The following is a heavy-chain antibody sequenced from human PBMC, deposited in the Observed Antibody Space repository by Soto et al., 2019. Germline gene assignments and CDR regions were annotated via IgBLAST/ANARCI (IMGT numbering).Heavy chain of an antibody. CDR1: GDSVTSRSYY. J-gene: IGHJ5*02. CDR3: ARGNIAASGTKFDP. V-gene: IGHV4-61*01. D-gene: IGHD6-13*01. Sequence: SETLSLTCTVSGDSVTSRSYYWTWVRQPPGKGLEWIGYIYYSGNINYNPSLKSRFTISVDTSTNQFSLKLTSVTAADTAIYYCARGNIAASGTKFDPWGQGILVTVSS. CDR2: IYYSGNI.